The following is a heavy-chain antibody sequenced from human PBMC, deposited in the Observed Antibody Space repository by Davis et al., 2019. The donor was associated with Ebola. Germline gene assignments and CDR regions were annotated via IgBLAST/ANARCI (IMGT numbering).Heavy chain of an antibody. D-gene: IGHD4-17*01. CDR1: GFTFNNYN. CDR2: ISWNNRFI. V-gene: IGHV3-9*01. CDR3: TKGHTTHSSDYVYFDY. Sequence: PGGSLRLSCAASGFTFNNYNMNWVRQAPGKGLEWVSHISWNNRFIAYADSVKGRFIVSRDNAKNSLYLQMNSLRPEDTAFYYCTKGHTTHSSDYVYFDYWGQGTLVTVSS. J-gene: IGHJ4*02.